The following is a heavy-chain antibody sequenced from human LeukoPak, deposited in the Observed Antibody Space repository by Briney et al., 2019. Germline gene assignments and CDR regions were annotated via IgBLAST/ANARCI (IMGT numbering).Heavy chain of an antibody. CDR2: IYHSGST. D-gene: IGHD2-15*01. CDR3: ARANCSGGSCYSGYYYLGMDV. J-gene: IGHJ6*02. V-gene: IGHV4-30-2*01. Sequence: SQTLSLTCAVSGGSISSGGYSWSWIRQPPGKGLEWIGYIYHSGSTYYNPSLKSRVTISVDRSKNQFSLKLSSVTAADTAVYYCARANCSGGSCYSGYYYLGMDVWGQGTTVTVCS. CDR1: GGSISSGGYS.